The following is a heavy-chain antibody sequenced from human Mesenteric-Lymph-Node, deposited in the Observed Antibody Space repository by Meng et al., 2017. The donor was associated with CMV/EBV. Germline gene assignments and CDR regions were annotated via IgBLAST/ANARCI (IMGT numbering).Heavy chain of an antibody. Sequence: SGGTFSSYSISWVRKAPGQGLECMGGIIPILGIANYAQNFQGRVTITADKSTSTAYMELSSLRSEDTAVYYCARIHCSGGSCSHLDYWGQGTLVTVSS. CDR1: GGTFSSYS. J-gene: IGHJ4*02. D-gene: IGHD2-15*01. CDR2: IIPILGIA. CDR3: ARIHCSGGSCSHLDY. V-gene: IGHV1-69*02.